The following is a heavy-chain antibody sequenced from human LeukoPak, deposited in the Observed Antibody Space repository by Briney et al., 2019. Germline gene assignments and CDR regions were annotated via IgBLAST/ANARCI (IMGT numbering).Heavy chain of an antibody. D-gene: IGHD6-19*01. J-gene: IGHJ6*03. Sequence: GGSLRLSCAASGFTFSDYYMSWLRQAPGKGLEWVSYISSSGSTIYYADSVKGRFTISRDNAKNSLYLQMNSLRAEDTAVYYCASGPVAAYYYYYYMDVWGKGTTVTVSS. CDR1: GFTFSDYY. CDR2: ISSSGSTI. V-gene: IGHV3-11*01. CDR3: ASGPVAAYYYYYYMDV.